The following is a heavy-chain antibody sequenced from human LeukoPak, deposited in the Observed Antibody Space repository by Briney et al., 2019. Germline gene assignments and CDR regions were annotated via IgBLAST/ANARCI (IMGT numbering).Heavy chain of an antibody. CDR3: AGEYSSSPGVYFQH. D-gene: IGHD6-13*01. CDR1: ELTSSTSW. Sequence: GGSLRLSCAASELTSSTSWMSWVRQAPGKGLEWVAQTKQDGSEKYYVDSVKGRFTTSRDNSKNTLYLQMNSLRAEDTAVYYCAGEYSSSPGVYFQHWGQGTLVTVSS. V-gene: IGHV3-7*01. CDR2: TKQDGSEK. J-gene: IGHJ1*01.